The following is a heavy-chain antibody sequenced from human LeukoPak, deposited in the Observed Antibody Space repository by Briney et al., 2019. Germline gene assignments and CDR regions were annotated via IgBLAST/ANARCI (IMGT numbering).Heavy chain of an antibody. CDR2: ISSKGGTT. J-gene: IGHJ4*02. V-gene: IGHV3-64D*09. CDR1: GFTFSTYA. D-gene: IGHD3-22*01. Sequence: QPGGSLRLSCSASGFTFSTYAMHCVRQAPGKGLEYVSAISSKGGTTYYADSVKGRFTISRDNSKNTLYLQMSSLRAEDTAVYYCVKDRDYYQSSGPLFDYWGQGTLVTVSS. CDR3: VKDRDYYQSSGPLFDY.